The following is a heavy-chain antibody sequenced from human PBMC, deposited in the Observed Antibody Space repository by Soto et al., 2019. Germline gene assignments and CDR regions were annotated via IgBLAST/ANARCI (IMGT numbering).Heavy chain of an antibody. Sequence: KTSETLSLTCIVPGGSVGSGAYYWSWIRQPPGNALEWIGYIQYSGDTNYNSSLKSRVTISVDMSRDRFSLKLTSVTAADTAFYYCARHDYSDRAFDLWGQGTMVTGSS. CDR3: ARHDYSDRAFDL. V-gene: IGHV4-61*08. CDR2: IQYSGDT. CDR1: GGSVGSGAYY. D-gene: IGHD3-22*01. J-gene: IGHJ3*01.